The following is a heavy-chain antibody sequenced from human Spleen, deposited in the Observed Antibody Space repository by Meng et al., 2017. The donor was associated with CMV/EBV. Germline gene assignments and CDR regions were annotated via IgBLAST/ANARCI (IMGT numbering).Heavy chain of an antibody. CDR1: GFTFSIYD. Sequence: GESLKISCAASGFTFSIYDMSWVRQAPGKGLECVSLINWDGGITYYADSVRGRFTISRDNSKNSLYLQMNSLRTEDTALYYCVKSSCRSSTSCYRSDFYYYGMDAWGQGTTVTVSS. D-gene: IGHD2-2*01. CDR2: INWDGGIT. CDR3: VKSSCRSSTSCYRSDFYYYGMDA. J-gene: IGHJ6*02. V-gene: IGHV3-43*02.